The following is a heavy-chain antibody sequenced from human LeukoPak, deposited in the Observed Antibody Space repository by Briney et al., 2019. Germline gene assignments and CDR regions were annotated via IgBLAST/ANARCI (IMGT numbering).Heavy chain of an antibody. CDR3: ARGLTRGFDY. Sequence: PSETLSLTCTVSGGSISSYYWSWIRQPPGKGLEWIGFIFYSGTTNYNPSLKSRVTISVDTSKNQFSLKLSSVTAADTAVYYCARGLTRGFDYWGQGTLVTVSS. V-gene: IGHV4-59*12. D-gene: IGHD3-10*01. CDR1: GGSISSYY. CDR2: IFYSGTT. J-gene: IGHJ4*02.